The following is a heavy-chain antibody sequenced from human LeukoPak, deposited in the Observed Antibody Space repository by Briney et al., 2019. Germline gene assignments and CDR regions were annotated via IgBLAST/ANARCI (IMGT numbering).Heavy chain of an antibody. CDR2: ISGSGAST. Sequence: GGSLRLSCLTSGFTFSTNAMSWVRQASGKGLEWISGISGSGASTYYADSVTGRFTISRDNSRNTLYLQMNSLRGDDTAVYYCARRRYNWNAIDYWGQGTLVTVSS. J-gene: IGHJ4*02. V-gene: IGHV3-23*01. D-gene: IGHD1-20*01. CDR1: GFTFSTNA. CDR3: ARRRYNWNAIDY.